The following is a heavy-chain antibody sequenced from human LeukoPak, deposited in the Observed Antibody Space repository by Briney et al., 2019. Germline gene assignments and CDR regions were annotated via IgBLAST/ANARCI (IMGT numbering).Heavy chain of an antibody. J-gene: IGHJ4*02. CDR2: ISSSSSYI. Sequence: PGGSLRLSCAASGFTFSSYSMNWVRQAPGKGLEWVSSISSSSSYIFYTDSVKGRFTISRDNAKNSLYLQMNSLRVEDTAVYYCARGVRIAVADFWGQGTLVTVPS. CDR1: GFTFSSYS. V-gene: IGHV3-21*01. CDR3: ARGVRIAVADF. D-gene: IGHD6-13*01.